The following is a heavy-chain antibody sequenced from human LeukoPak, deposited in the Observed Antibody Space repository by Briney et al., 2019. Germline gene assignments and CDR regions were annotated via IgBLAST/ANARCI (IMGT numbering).Heavy chain of an antibody. D-gene: IGHD3-10*01. Sequence: SETLSLTCTVSGGSISSSSYYWSWIRQPPGKGLEWIGEINHSGSTNYNPSLKSRVTILVDTSKNQFSLKLSSVTAADTAVYYCARGRGSGSWFDPWGQGTLVTVSS. CDR3: ARGRGSGSWFDP. V-gene: IGHV4-39*07. J-gene: IGHJ5*02. CDR1: GGSISSSSYY. CDR2: INHSGST.